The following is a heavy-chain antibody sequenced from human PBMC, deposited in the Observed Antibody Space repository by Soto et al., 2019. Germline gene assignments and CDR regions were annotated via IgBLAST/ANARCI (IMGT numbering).Heavy chain of an antibody. Sequence: EVHLVESGGGLVQPGGSLRLSCAGSGFTFSNHWMNWVRQAPGKGLEWVANIKADGSEKYYVDSVKGRFTISRDNAKNSLYLQLNSLIAEYTAVYYCARARGVDFWGQGTLVTVSS. CDR1: GFTFSNHW. D-gene: IGHD3-16*01. V-gene: IGHV3-7*03. J-gene: IGHJ4*02. CDR3: ARARGVDF. CDR2: IKADGSEK.